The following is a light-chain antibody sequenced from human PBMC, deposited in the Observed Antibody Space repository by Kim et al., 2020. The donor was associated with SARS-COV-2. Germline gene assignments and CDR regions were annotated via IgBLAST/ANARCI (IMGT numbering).Light chain of an antibody. CDR3: SALDSSLSANWV. Sequence: QAGLTQPPSVSKGLRQTATLTCTGNSNIVGNQGAAWLQQHQGHPPKLLSYRNNNRPSGISERFSASRSRNTASLTITGLQPEDEADYYCSALDSSLSANWVFGGGTKLTVL. CDR2: RNN. CDR1: SNIVGNQG. J-gene: IGLJ3*02. V-gene: IGLV10-54*02.